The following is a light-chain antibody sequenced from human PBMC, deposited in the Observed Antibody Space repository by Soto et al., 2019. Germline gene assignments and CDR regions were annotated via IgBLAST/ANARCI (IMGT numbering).Light chain of an antibody. CDR2: EVN. J-gene: IGLJ2*01. CDR3: CSYAGSTTPVV. Sequence: QSALTQPASVSGSPGQSITISCTGTSSDVGSYNLVSWYQRHPGKAPKLIIYEVNKRPSGVSNRFSGSKSGNTASLTISGLQAEDEADYYCCSYAGSTTPVVFGGGTKLTVL. V-gene: IGLV2-23*02. CDR1: SSDVGSYNL.